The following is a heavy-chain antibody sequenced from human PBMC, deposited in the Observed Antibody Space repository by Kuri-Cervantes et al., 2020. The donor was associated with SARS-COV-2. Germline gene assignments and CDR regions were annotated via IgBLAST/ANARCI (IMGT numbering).Heavy chain of an antibody. D-gene: IGHD3-3*01. V-gene: IGHV3-30-3*01. J-gene: IGHJ5*02. CDR1: GFTFSSYA. Sequence: GGSLRLSCAASGFTFSSYAMHWVRQAPGKGLGWVAVISYDGSNKYYADSVKGRFTISRDNSKNTLYLQMNSLRAEDTAVYYCARERSYYDFWSGYSDNWFDPWGQGTLVTVSS. CDR3: ARERSYYDFWSGYSDNWFDP. CDR2: ISYDGSNK.